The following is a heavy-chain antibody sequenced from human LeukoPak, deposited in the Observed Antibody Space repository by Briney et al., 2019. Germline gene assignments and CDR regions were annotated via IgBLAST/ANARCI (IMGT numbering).Heavy chain of an antibody. Sequence: GGSLRLSCAASGFTFSSYWMSWVRQAPGKGLEWVANIKQDGSEKYYVDSVKGRFTISRDNAKNSLYLQMNSLRAEDTAVYYCARPKDYYDSSGYYYYWGQGTLVTVSS. V-gene: IGHV3-7*01. J-gene: IGHJ4*02. CDR2: IKQDGSEK. CDR1: GFTFSSYW. D-gene: IGHD3-22*01. CDR3: ARPKDYYDSSGYYYY.